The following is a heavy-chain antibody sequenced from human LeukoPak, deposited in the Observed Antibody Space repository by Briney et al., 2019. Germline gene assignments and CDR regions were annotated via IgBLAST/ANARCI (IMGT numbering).Heavy chain of an antibody. D-gene: IGHD5-18*01. V-gene: IGHV3-30*02. Sequence: GGSLRLSCAASTFSFSTYGMHWVRQAPGKGLEWVAFIQYDGSIKLYGDSVKGRFTISRDNSKNTLYLQMNSLRAEDTAVYYCARDLSGIAGYTYGRGIDYWGQGTLVTVSS. J-gene: IGHJ4*02. CDR3: ARDLSGIAGYTYGRGIDY. CDR2: IQYDGSIK. CDR1: TFSFSTYG.